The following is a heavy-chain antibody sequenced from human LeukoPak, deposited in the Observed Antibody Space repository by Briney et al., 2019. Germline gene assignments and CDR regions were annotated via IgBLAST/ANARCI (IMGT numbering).Heavy chain of an antibody. V-gene: IGHV3-23*01. Sequence: TGGSLRPSCAASGFTFSNYAMSWVRQAPGKGLEWVSGIGGTGGTTFYADSVKCRFTISRDNSKNTLSLQMNSLRAEDTAVYYCAKDHGAGSYYNHPDYWGQGTLVTVSS. CDR3: AKDHGAGSYYNHPDY. J-gene: IGHJ4*02. CDR1: GFTFSNYA. D-gene: IGHD3-10*01. CDR2: IGGTGGTT.